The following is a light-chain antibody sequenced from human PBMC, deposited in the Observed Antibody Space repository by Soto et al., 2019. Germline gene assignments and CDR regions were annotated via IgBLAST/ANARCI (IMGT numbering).Light chain of an antibody. CDR3: AAWDDSLNAWA. CDR2: RSD. CDR1: SPNIGRNT. Sequence: QSVLTQPPSASGTPGQRIIISCSGSSPNIGRNTVKWYRQLPGTAPKLLIGRSDQRPSGVPDRFSGSQSGTSASLAISGLQSEDEVDYICAAWDDSLNAWAFGGGPMLTVL. J-gene: IGLJ3*02. V-gene: IGLV1-44*01.